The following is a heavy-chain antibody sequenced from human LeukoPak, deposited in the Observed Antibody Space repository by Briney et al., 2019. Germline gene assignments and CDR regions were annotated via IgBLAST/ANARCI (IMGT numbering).Heavy chain of an antibody. CDR3: AKDTSTRWYSSTPLPGDY. V-gene: IGHV3-23*01. D-gene: IGHD6-13*01. CDR1: GFTFSSYA. Sequence: GGSLRLSCAASGFTFSSYAMSWVRQAPGKGLEWVSGITGSDGNTYYADSVKGRFTISRDNSKNTLYLQMGNLRAEDTAIYYCAKDTSTRWYSSTPLPGDYWGQGTLVTVSS. CDR2: ITGSDGNT. J-gene: IGHJ4*02.